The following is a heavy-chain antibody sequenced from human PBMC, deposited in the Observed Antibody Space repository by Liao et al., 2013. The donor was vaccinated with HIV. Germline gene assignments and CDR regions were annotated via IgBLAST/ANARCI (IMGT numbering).Heavy chain of an antibody. J-gene: IGHJ3*02. D-gene: IGHD2-2*01. CDR3: ARGGNLYCSSTSCYAAFDI. CDR2: IYYSGST. V-gene: IGHV4-30-4*08. CDR1: GGSISSGDYY. Sequence: QVQLQESGPGLVKPSQTLSLTCTVSGGSISSGDYYWSWIRQPPGKGLEWIGYIYYSGSTNYNPSLKSRVTISVDTSKNQFSLKLSSVTAADTAVYYCARGGNLYCSSTSCYAAFDIWGQGTMVTVSS.